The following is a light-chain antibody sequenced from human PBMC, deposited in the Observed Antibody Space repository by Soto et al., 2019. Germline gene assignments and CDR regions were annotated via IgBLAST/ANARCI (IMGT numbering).Light chain of an antibody. CDR3: QQYNIYPLT. CDR2: AAS. Sequence: DVQMTQSPSSLSAYVGDRVTITCRASQDINSYLAWYQQKPGNAPKSLIYAASSLQTGVPSRFSGSESGTDFTLTINNLQPEDSATYYCQQYNIYPLTFGGGTKVEIK. CDR1: QDINSY. V-gene: IGKV1D-16*01. J-gene: IGKJ4*01.